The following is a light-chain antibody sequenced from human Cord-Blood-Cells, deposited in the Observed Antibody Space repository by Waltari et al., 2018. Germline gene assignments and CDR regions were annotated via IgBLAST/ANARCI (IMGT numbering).Light chain of an antibody. CDR3: QQSYSTPFT. Sequence: DIQMTQSPSSLSASVGDRATITCRASQSSSSYLTWYQQKPGKAPKLLIYAASSLQSGVPSRFSGSGSETDCTLTISSPQPEDFATYYCQQSYSTPFTFGPGTKVDIK. CDR1: QSSSSY. V-gene: IGKV1-39*01. J-gene: IGKJ3*01. CDR2: AAS.